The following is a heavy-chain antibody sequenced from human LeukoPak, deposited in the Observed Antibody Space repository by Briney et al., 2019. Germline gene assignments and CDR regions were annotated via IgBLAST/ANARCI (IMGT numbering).Heavy chain of an antibody. CDR1: GYTFTSYG. CDR3: ARRAIAVAGLDAFDI. Sequence: GASVKVSCXASGYTFTSYGISWVRQAPGQGLEWMGWISAYNGNTNYAQKLQGRVTMTTDTSTSTAYMELRSLRSDDTAVYYCARRAIAVAGLDAFDIWGQGTMVTVSS. V-gene: IGHV1-18*01. D-gene: IGHD6-19*01. J-gene: IGHJ3*02. CDR2: ISAYNGNT.